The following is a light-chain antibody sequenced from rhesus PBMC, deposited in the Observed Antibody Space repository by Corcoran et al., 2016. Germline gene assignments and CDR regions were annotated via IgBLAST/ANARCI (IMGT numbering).Light chain of an antibody. CDR3: QHNYGTPLT. CDR1: ENVNNY. V-gene: IGKV1-74*01. Sequence: DIQMTQSPSSLSASVGDRVTITCRTSENVNNYLNWYQQKPGKAPKLLIYKASTLQSGVPSRFSGSGSVTDYTFTISSLQSEDVATYYCQHNYGTPLTFGGGTKVEIK. CDR2: KAS. J-gene: IGKJ4*01.